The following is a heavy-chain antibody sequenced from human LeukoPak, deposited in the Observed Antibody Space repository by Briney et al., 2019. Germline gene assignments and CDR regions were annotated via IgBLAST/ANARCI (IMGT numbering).Heavy chain of an antibody. CDR3: ATGVMSSFE. Sequence: GGSLRLSCAASGFTFSSYAMSWVRQAPGKGLEWVSAISGSGGSTYYADSVKGRFTISRDNAKNSLYLQMNSLRAEDTAVYYCATGVMSSFEWGQGTLVTVSS. CDR1: GFTFSSYA. CDR2: ISGSGGST. J-gene: IGHJ4*02. D-gene: IGHD6-13*01. V-gene: IGHV3-23*01.